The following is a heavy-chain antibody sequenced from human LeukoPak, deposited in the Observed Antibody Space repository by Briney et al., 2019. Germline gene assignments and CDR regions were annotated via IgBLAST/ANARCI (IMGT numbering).Heavy chain of an antibody. J-gene: IGHJ4*02. CDR2: ISSSSSNI. Sequence: PGGSLRLSCAATGFTFSTYSMNWVRQAPGKGLEWVSYISSSSSNIYYADSVKGRFTISRDNAKNSLYLQMNSLRAEDTAVYYCARVVGYYFDYWGQGTLDTVSS. CDR1: GFTFSTYS. CDR3: ARVVGYYFDY. D-gene: IGHD3-10*01. V-gene: IGHV3-21*01.